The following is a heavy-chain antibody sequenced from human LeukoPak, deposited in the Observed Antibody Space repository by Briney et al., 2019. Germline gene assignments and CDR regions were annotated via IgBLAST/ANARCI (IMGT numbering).Heavy chain of an antibody. J-gene: IGHJ4*02. Sequence: ASVKVSCKASGYTFTSYGISWVRQAPGQGLEWMGWFSAYSGNTNYVQKVQGRVTMTTDTSTSTAYMELRSLRSDDTAVYYCARQYCSGGSCYLDYWGQGTLVTVSS. CDR2: FSAYSGNT. CDR3: ARQYCSGGSCYLDY. V-gene: IGHV1-18*01. CDR1: GYTFTSYG. D-gene: IGHD2-15*01.